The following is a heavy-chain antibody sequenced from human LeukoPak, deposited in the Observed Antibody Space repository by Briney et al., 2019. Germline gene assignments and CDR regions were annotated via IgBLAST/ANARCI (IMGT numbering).Heavy chain of an antibody. CDR3: ARNVGSGSYSLGHFDY. Sequence: ASVKVSCKASGYTFTSYAMHWVRQAPGQRLEWMGWINAGNGNTKYSQKFQGRVTITRDTSASTAYMELSSLRSEDTAVYYCARNVGSGSYSLGHFDYWGQGTLVTVSS. J-gene: IGHJ4*02. CDR2: INAGNGNT. V-gene: IGHV1-3*01. D-gene: IGHD3-10*01. CDR1: GYTFTSYA.